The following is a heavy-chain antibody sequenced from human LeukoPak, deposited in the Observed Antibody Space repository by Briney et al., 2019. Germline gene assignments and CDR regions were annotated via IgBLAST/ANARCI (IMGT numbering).Heavy chain of an antibody. D-gene: IGHD3-3*01. CDR1: GGSFSGYY. Sequence: SETLSLTCAVYGGSFSGYYWSLIRQPPGKGLEWIGEINHSGSTNYNPSLKSRVTISVDTSKNQFSLKLSSVTAADTAVYYCARVPAYYDFWSGYYDYWGQGTLVTVSS. J-gene: IGHJ4*02. V-gene: IGHV4-34*01. CDR2: INHSGST. CDR3: ARVPAYYDFWSGYYDY.